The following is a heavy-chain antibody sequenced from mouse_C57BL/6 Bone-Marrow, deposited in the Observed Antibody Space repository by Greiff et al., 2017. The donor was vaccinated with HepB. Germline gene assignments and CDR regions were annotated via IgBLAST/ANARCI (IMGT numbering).Heavy chain of an antibody. J-gene: IGHJ4*01. CDR2: ISYDGSN. Sequence: EVKLMESGPGLVKPSQSLSLTCSVTGYSITSGYYWNWIRQFPGNKLEWMGYISYDGSNNYNPSLKNRISITRDTSKNQFFLKLNSVTTEDTATYYCARDYYGSSHYAMDYWGQGTSVTVSS. CDR3: ARDYYGSSHYAMDY. CDR1: GYSITSGYY. D-gene: IGHD1-1*01. V-gene: IGHV3-6*01.